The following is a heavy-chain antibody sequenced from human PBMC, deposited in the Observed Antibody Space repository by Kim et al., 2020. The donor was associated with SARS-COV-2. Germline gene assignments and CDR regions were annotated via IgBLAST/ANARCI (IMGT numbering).Heavy chain of an antibody. CDR3: ASASSSWYMGGKVDY. J-gene: IGHJ4*02. Sequence: QKFQGRVTITADESTSTAYMELSSLRSEDTAVYYCASASSSWYMGGKVDYWGQGTLVTVSS. D-gene: IGHD6-13*01. V-gene: IGHV1-69*01.